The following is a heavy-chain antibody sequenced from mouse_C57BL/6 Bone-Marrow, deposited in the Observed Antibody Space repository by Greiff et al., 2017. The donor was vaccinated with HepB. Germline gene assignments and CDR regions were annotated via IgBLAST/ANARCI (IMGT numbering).Heavy chain of an antibody. J-gene: IGHJ1*03. CDR1: GFTFSSYA. V-gene: IGHV5-9-1*02. D-gene: IGHD1-1*01. CDR2: ISSGGDYI. Sequence: EVKLLESGEGLVKPGGSLKLSCAASGFTFSSYAMSWVRQTPEKRLEWVAYISSGGDYIYYADTVKGRFTISRDNARNTLYLQMSSLKSEDTAMYYCTRGGLLLRGWGTGTTVTVSS. CDR3: TRGGLLLRG.